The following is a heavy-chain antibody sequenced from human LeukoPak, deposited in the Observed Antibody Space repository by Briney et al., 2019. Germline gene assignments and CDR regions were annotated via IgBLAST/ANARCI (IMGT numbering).Heavy chain of an antibody. V-gene: IGHV3-23*05. CDR3: AKAVRYSNSGSDY. D-gene: IGHD1-26*01. CDR1: GFTYNNYA. J-gene: IGHJ4*02. CDR2: IDNSGSRT. Sequence: PGGSLRLSCAASGFTYNNYAMSWVRQAPGKGLEWVSGIDNSGSRTYYADSVKGRFTTSRDNSKNTLYLQMNSLRAEDTALYYCAKAVRYSNSGSDYWGQGTLVTVSS.